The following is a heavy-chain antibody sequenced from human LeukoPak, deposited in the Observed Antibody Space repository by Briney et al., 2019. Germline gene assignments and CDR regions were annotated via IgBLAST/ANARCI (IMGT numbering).Heavy chain of an antibody. V-gene: IGHV3-7*01. J-gene: IGHJ4*02. Sequence: GGSLRLSCAASGFTFSRSWMSWVRQAPGKGLEWVANINQDGSEEYYVGSVEGRFTISRDNAKSSLYLQMNSLRGEDTAVYYCTRDRSRAEDDWGQGTLVTVSS. CDR1: GFTFSRSW. CDR3: TRDRSRAEDD. CDR2: INQDGSEE. D-gene: IGHD1-14*01.